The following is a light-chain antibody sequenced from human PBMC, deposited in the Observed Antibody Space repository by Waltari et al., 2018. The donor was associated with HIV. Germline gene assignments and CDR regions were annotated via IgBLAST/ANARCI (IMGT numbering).Light chain of an antibody. V-gene: IGKV3-15*01. J-gene: IGKJ2*01. Sequence: EVVLTQSPVTLSVSPGESVTLSCRASETIGNNLAWYQHKPGQTPRVVIFGASTRATGLPARFSGNGSGTDFSLIISSLKSEDFAIYYCQQYRDWPRYTFGQGTKLDIK. CDR2: GAS. CDR1: ETIGNN. CDR3: QQYRDWPRYT.